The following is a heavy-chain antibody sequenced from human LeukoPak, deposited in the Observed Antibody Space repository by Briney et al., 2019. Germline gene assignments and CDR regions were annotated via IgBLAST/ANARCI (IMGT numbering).Heavy chain of an antibody. D-gene: IGHD2-21*02. CDR1: GYSFTSHW. V-gene: IGHV5-51*01. Sequence: GESLKISCRGSGYSFTSHWIGWVRQMPGKGLVWMGIIACVDSGTKYSPSFQGQGTITADKSISTAYLQWSSLEDSDTDMYYCARVVVVTATYCYFDPWGRGTLVTVSS. CDR3: ARVVVVTATYCYFDP. CDR2: IACVDSGT. J-gene: IGHJ2*01.